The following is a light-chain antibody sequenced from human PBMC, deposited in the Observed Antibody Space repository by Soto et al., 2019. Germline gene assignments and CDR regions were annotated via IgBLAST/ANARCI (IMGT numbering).Light chain of an antibody. J-gene: IGKJ4*01. CDR1: QSISSY. Sequence: IQMTQSPSSLSASVGDRVTITCRASQSISSYLNWYQQKPGKAPKLLIYAASSLQSGVPSRFSVSGSGTDFTLTISSLQPEDFATYYGQQSYSTPLTFGGGTKVEIK. V-gene: IGKV1-39*01. CDR3: QQSYSTPLT. CDR2: AAS.